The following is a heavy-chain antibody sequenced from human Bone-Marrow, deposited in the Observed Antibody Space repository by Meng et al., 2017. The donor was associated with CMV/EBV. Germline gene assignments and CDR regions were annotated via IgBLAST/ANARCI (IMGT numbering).Heavy chain of an antibody. CDR2: IYYSGST. D-gene: IGHD2-2*01. CDR1: GGSISSSSYY. Sequence: SETLSLTCTVSGGSISSSSYYWGWIRQPPRKGLEWIGSIYYSGSTYYNPSLKSRVTISVDTSKNQFSLKLSSVTAADTAVYYCARVVGCSSTSLSPEGVCYGMDVWGQGTTVTVSS. CDR3: ARVVGCSSTSLSPEGVCYGMDV. V-gene: IGHV4-39*01. J-gene: IGHJ6*02.